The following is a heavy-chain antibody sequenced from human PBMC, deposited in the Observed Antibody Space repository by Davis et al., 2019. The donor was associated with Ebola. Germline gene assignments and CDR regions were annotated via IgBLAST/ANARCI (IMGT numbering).Heavy chain of an antibody. J-gene: IGHJ6*02. Sequence: GESLKISCAASGFTFSSYWMHWVRQAPGKGLVWVSRINSDGSSTSYADSVKGRFTISRDNAKNTLYLQMNSLRAEDTAVYYCARDKRGSWYGGMDVWGQGTTVTVSS. V-gene: IGHV3-74*01. CDR2: INSDGSST. D-gene: IGHD2-15*01. CDR3: ARDKRGSWYGGMDV. CDR1: GFTFSSYW.